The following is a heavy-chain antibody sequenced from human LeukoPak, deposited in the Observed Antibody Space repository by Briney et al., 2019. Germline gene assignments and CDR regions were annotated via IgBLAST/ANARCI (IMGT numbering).Heavy chain of an antibody. D-gene: IGHD1-26*01. CDR2: ISTGTYI. Sequence: PGGSLRLSCVASGFTFSRFELNWVRQAPGKGLEWVSHISTGTYIAYADSVKGRFTISRDNARNSLYLEMSSLRADDTAVYYCATEWAEKELFALDIWGQGTMVSVSS. CDR1: GFTFSRFE. V-gene: IGHV3-48*03. J-gene: IGHJ3*02. CDR3: ATEWAEKELFALDI.